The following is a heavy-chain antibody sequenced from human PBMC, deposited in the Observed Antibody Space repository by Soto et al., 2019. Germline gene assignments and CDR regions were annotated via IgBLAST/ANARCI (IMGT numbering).Heavy chain of an antibody. CDR2: ISGSGGST. CDR1: GFTFSSYA. J-gene: IGHJ3*02. D-gene: IGHD3-22*01. V-gene: IGHV3-23*01. Sequence: HPGGSLRLSCAACGFTFSSYAMSWVRQAPGKGLEWVSAISGSGGSTYYADSVKGRFTISRDNSKNTLYLQMNSLSAEDTAVYYCAKVAGIVTYAFDIWGQGTMVTVSS. CDR3: AKVAGIVTYAFDI.